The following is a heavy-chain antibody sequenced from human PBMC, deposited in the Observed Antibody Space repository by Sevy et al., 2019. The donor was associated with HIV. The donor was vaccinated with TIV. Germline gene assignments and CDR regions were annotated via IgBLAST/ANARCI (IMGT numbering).Heavy chain of an antibody. CDR1: GYTLTKLS. CDR2: FDPDDGET. Sequence: ASVKVSCKVSGYTLTKLSMHWVRQAPGKGLEWMGRFDPDDGETIYAQKFQGRVTMTEDTSTDTAYMELSSLRYEDTAVYYCASAREYYEDSSGYLDYWGQGTLVTVSS. V-gene: IGHV1-24*01. J-gene: IGHJ4*02. D-gene: IGHD3-22*01. CDR3: ASAREYYEDSSGYLDY.